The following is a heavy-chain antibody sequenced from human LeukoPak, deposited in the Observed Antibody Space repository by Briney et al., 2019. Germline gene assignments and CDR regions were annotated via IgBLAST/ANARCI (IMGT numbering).Heavy chain of an antibody. CDR1: GFTFSTYS. Sequence: GGSLRLSCAASGFTFSTYSINWVRQAPGKGLEWVSYISSSSSTIYYADSVKGRFTISRDNAKNSLYLQMNSLRAEDTAVYYCASMTTYCGGDCYFFDYWGQGTLVTVSS. J-gene: IGHJ4*02. CDR3: ASMTTYCGGDCYFFDY. V-gene: IGHV3-48*04. D-gene: IGHD2-21*02. CDR2: ISSSSSTI.